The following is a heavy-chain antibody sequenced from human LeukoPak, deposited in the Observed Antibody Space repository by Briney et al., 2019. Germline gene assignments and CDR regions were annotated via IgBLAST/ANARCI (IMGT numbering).Heavy chain of an antibody. CDR1: GYTFTGYY. Sequence: ASVKVSCKASGYTFTGYYMHWVRQAPGQGLEWMGWINPNSGGTNYAQKFQGRVTMTRDTSISTAYMELSRLRSDDTAVYYCARDRRRKYGSGAAYYMDVWGKGTTVTVSS. D-gene: IGHD3-10*01. CDR2: INPNSGGT. CDR3: ARDRRRKYGSGAAYYMDV. J-gene: IGHJ6*03. V-gene: IGHV1-2*02.